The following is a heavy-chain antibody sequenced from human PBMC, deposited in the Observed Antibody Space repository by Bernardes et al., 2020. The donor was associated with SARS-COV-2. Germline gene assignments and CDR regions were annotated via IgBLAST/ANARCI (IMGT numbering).Heavy chain of an antibody. V-gene: IGHV4-34*01. CDR1: GGSFSGYY. D-gene: IGHD3-9*01. CDR3: ARLAYYDILTGFDY. J-gene: IGHJ4*02. Sequence: SETLSLTCAVYGGSFSGYYWSWIRQPPGKGLEWIGEINHSGSTNYNPSLKSRVTISVDTSKNQFSLKLSSVTAADTAVYYCARLAYYDILTGFDYWGQGTLVTVSS. CDR2: INHSGST.